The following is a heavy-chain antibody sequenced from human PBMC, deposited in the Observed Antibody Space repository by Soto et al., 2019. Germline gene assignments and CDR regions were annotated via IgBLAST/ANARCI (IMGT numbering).Heavy chain of an antibody. D-gene: IGHD3-10*01. CDR2: ISSSSSYT. Sequence: GGSLRLSCAASGFTFSDYYMSWIRQAPGKGLEWVSYISSSSSYTNYADSVKGRFTISRDNAKNSLYLQMNSLRAEDTAVYYCARAETIWFGELWAWGQGTLVTVSS. V-gene: IGHV3-11*06. CDR3: ARAETIWFGELWA. J-gene: IGHJ4*02. CDR1: GFTFSDYY.